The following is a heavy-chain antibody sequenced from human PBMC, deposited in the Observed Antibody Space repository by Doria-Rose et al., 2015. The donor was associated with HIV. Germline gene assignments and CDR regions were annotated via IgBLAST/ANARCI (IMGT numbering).Heavy chain of an antibody. CDR2: IIPVLGIR. V-gene: IGHV1-69*02. J-gene: IGHJ4*02. Sequence: SGCTFSRYPISWVRHSPGHGLELMGRIIPVLGIRNYAQKFQGRVTITADESTSTAYIELSNLRSEDTAVYYCATTWSGYYLDYWGQGT. CDR1: GCTFSRYP. CDR3: ATTWSGYYLDY. D-gene: IGHD3-3*01.